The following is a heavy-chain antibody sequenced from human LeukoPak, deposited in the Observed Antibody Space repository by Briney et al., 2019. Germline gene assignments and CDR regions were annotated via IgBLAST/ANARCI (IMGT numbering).Heavy chain of an antibody. Sequence: GGSLRLSCAASGFTFSSYAMSWVRQAPGKGLEWVAVISYDGSNKYYADSVKGRFTISRDNSKNTLYLQMNSLRAEDTAVYYCARDEGFLEWSAVDYWGQGTLVTVSS. CDR2: ISYDGSNK. D-gene: IGHD3-3*01. CDR1: GFTFSSYA. CDR3: ARDEGFLEWSAVDY. V-gene: IGHV3-30-3*01. J-gene: IGHJ4*02.